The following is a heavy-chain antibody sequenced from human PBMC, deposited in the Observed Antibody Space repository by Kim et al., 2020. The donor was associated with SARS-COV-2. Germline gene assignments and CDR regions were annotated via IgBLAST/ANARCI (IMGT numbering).Heavy chain of an antibody. CDR2: IYYSGST. CDR1: GGSISSSSYY. V-gene: IGHV4-39*02. J-gene: IGHJ4*02. D-gene: IGHD1-26*01. Sequence: SETLSLTCTVSGGSISSSSYYWGWIRQPPGKGLEWIGSIYYSGSTYYNPSLKSRVTISVDTSKNQFSLKLSSVTAADTAVYYCARDHSGIVGAIPVFSYWGQGTLVTVSS. CDR3: ARDHSGIVGAIPVFSY.